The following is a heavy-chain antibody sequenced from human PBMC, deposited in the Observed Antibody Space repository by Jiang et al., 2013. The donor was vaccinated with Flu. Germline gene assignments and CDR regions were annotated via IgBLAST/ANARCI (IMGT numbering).Heavy chain of an antibody. V-gene: IGHV1-3*01. CDR1: GYTFTSFA. J-gene: IGHJ3*01. CDR3: ARGYDYVWGSYRADAFDF. CDR2: LNAGNTNR. Sequence: QLVESGAEVKKPGTSVKISCKASGYTFTSFAIHWLRQAPGQRPEWMGWLNAGNTNRDYSETFQGRVTITKDTSASTTYMQLDSLTSEDTAVYYCARGYDYVWGSYRADAFDFWGQGTLVTVS. D-gene: IGHD3-16*02.